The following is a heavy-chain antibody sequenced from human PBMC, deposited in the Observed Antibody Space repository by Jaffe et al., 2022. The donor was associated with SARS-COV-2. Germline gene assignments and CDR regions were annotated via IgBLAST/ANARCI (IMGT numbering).Heavy chain of an antibody. CDR3: ARGLVVVAATPVYWFDP. V-gene: IGHV1-3*01. Sequence: QVQLVQSGAEVKKPGASVKVSCKASGYTFTSYAMHWVRQAPGQRLEWMGWINAGNGNTKYSQKFQGRVTITRDTSASTAYMELSSLRSEDTAVYYCARGLVVVAATPVYWFDPWGQGTLVTVSS. D-gene: IGHD2-15*01. CDR1: GYTFTSYA. CDR2: INAGNGNT. J-gene: IGHJ5*02.